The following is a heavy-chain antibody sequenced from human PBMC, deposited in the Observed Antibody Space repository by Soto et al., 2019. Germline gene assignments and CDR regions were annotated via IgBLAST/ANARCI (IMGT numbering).Heavy chain of an antibody. J-gene: IGHJ3*02. Sequence: SETLSLTCTVSGGSISSYYWSWIRQPPGKGLEWIGYIYYSGSTNYNPSLKSRVTISVDTSKNQFSLKLSSVTAADTAVYYCARVYGLGAFDICGQGTMVTVSS. CDR1: GGSISSYY. V-gene: IGHV4-59*01. CDR2: IYYSGST. D-gene: IGHD4-17*01. CDR3: ARVYGLGAFDI.